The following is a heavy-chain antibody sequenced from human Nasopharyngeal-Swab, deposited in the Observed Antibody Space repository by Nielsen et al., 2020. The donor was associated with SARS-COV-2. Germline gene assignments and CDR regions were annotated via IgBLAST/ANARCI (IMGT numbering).Heavy chain of an antibody. D-gene: IGHD3-3*01. Sequence: GESLKISCAASGFTFSNFWMSWVRQAPGKGLEWVSVISGSGGSTYYADPVKGRFTISRDNSKNTLYLQMNSLRAEDTAVYYCAKDRQGFTIFGVVIGYWGQGTLVTVSS. CDR3: AKDRQGFTIFGVVIGY. CDR2: ISGSGGST. V-gene: IGHV3-23*01. J-gene: IGHJ4*02. CDR1: GFTFSNFW.